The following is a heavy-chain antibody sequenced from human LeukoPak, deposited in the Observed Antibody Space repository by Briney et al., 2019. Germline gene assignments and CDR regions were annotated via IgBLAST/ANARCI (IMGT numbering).Heavy chain of an antibody. V-gene: IGHV3-21*01. CDR1: GFSFSGYS. CDR2: VSSSSGHI. CDR3: ARDLAHDY. J-gene: IGHJ4*02. Sequence: KPGGSLRLSCAASGFSFSGYSMNRVRQAPGKGLEWVSSVSSSSGHIYYADSVKGRFTISRDNAKNSLYLQMNTLRAEDTAVYYCARDLAHDYWGQGTLVTVSS.